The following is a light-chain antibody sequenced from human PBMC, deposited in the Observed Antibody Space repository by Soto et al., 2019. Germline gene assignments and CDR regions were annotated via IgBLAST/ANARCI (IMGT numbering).Light chain of an antibody. CDR2: LGS. CDR3: MQALQTRT. CDR1: QSLLHSNGYNY. J-gene: IGKJ1*01. Sequence: VMTQSPLSLPVTPGEPASISCRSSQSLLHSNGYNYLDWYLQKPGQSPQLLIYLGSNRSSGVPDRFSGSGSGTDFTLKISRVEAEDVGVYYCMQALQTRTFGQGTKVDIK. V-gene: IGKV2-28*01.